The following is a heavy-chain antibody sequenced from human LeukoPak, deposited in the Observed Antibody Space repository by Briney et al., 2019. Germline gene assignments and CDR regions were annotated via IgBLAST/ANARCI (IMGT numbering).Heavy chain of an antibody. Sequence: GESLKISCKASGYTFTGYYMHWVRQAPGQGLEWMGWINPNSGGTNYAQKFQGRVTMTRDTSISTAYMELSRLRSDDTAVYYCARYEVDYYGMDVWGQGTTVTVSS. V-gene: IGHV1-2*02. CDR1: GYTFTGYY. CDR2: INPNSGGT. D-gene: IGHD2-15*01. CDR3: ARYEVDYYGMDV. J-gene: IGHJ6*02.